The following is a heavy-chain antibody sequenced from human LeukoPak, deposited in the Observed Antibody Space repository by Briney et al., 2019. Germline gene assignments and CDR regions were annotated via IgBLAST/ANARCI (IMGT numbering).Heavy chain of an antibody. V-gene: IGHV3-23*01. Sequence: PGGSLRLSCAASGFAFSSYAMSWVRQAPGKGLEWVSAMSGSGGSTYYAASVKGRYSTSRDKSKNTLYLQMNSLRAEDTAVYYCARAVDFWSGYPQPNWFDPWGQGTLVTVSS. J-gene: IGHJ5*02. CDR3: ARAVDFWSGYPQPNWFDP. D-gene: IGHD3-3*01. CDR1: GFAFSSYA. CDR2: MSGSGGST.